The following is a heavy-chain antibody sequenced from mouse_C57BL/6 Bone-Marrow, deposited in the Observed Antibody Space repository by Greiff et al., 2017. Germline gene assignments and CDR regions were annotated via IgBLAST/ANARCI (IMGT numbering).Heavy chain of an antibody. CDR3: AKRGIDDDYYYFDY. D-gene: IGHD2-3*01. CDR1: GYTFTNYW. CDR2: IHPNSGST. V-gene: IGHV1-64*01. J-gene: IGHJ2*01. Sequence: VQLQQSGAELVKPGASVKLSCKASGYTFTNYWMHWVKQRPGQGLEWIGMIHPNSGSTNYNAKFKSKATRTVDTSSSTAYMQLSSLTSEDSAVYDAAKRGIDDDYYYFDYWGQGTTLTVSS.